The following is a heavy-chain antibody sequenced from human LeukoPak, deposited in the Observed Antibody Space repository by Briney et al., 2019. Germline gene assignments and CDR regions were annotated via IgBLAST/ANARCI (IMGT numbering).Heavy chain of an antibody. CDR3: ARDGPSTVTTPLGY. CDR1: GSTFISYA. J-gene: IGHJ4*02. CDR2: IIPILGIA. D-gene: IGHD4-17*01. Sequence: SVKVSCKASGSTFISYAISWVRQAPGQGLEWMGRIIPILGIANYAQKFQGRVTITADKSTSTAYMELSSLRSEDTAVYYCARDGPSTVTTPLGYWGQGTLVTVSS. V-gene: IGHV1-69*04.